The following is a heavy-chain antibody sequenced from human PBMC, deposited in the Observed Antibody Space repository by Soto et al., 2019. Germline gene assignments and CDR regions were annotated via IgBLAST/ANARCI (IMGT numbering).Heavy chain of an antibody. Sequence: QVQLVQSGAEVKKPGSSVKVSCKASGGTFSSYAISWVRQAPGQGLEWMGGIIPIFGTANYAQKFQGRVTITADESTSTAYMELSSLRSEDTAVYYCARDREDIVLVPAAMNVNYYYYGMDVWGQGTTVTVSS. V-gene: IGHV1-69*12. CDR1: GGTFSSYA. D-gene: IGHD2-2*01. J-gene: IGHJ6*02. CDR3: ARDREDIVLVPAAMNVNYYYYGMDV. CDR2: IIPIFGTA.